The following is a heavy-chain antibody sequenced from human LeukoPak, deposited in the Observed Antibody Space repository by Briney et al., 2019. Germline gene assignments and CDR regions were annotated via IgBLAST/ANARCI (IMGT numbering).Heavy chain of an antibody. Sequence: ASVTVSFKASGYTFTIYDINWARQAPGQGLEWMGLMNPNSGNTGYAQKFQGRVTMTRNTSISTAYMELSSLRSEDTAVYYCARAMIVVVPRDAFDIWGQGTMVTVSS. J-gene: IGHJ3*02. D-gene: IGHD3-22*01. CDR3: ARAMIVVVPRDAFDI. CDR2: MNPNSGNT. CDR1: GYTFTIYD. V-gene: IGHV1-8*01.